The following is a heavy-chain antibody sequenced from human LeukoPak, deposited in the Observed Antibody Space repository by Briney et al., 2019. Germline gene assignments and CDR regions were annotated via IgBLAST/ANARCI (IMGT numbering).Heavy chain of an antibody. J-gene: IGHJ4*02. Sequence: GXSLKISCKGSGFSFADNWLAWARQVPGKGLECMGIIYPGDSDTIYSPSFQGQVTISADRSISTAYLQWSGLNASDTAMYYCARQYGRPFDYWGQGTLVTVSS. CDR1: GFSFADNW. D-gene: IGHD4-17*01. CDR2: IYPGDSDT. CDR3: ARQYGRPFDY. V-gene: IGHV5-51*01.